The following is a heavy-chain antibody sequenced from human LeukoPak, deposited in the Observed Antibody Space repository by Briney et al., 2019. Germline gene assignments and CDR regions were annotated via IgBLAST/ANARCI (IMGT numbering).Heavy chain of an antibody. V-gene: IGHV4-4*07. J-gene: IGHJ4*02. CDR1: GGSISSSY. CDR2: IYTSGYT. CDR3: ARDCSGGNCYLGVIDY. D-gene: IGHD2-15*01. Sequence: SETLSLTCTVSGGSISSSYWSWVRQTAGKGLEWIGRIYTSGYTNYNPSLRSRVTLSVETSKNQFSLTLTSVTDADAAVYYCARDCSGGNCYLGVIDYWGQGTQVVVSS.